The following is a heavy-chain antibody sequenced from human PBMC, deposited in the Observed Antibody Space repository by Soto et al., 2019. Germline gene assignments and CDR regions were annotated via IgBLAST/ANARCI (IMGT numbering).Heavy chain of an antibody. CDR1: GGTFSSYA. D-gene: IGHD6-19*01. V-gene: IGHV1-69*13. Sequence: ASVKVSCKASGGTFSSYAISWVRQAPGQGLEWMGGIIPIFGTANYAQKFQGRVTITADESTSTAYMELSSLRSEDTAVYYCARCSLRGWYFDDWGQGTLVTVAS. CDR3: ARCSLRGWYFDD. J-gene: IGHJ4*02. CDR2: IIPIFGTA.